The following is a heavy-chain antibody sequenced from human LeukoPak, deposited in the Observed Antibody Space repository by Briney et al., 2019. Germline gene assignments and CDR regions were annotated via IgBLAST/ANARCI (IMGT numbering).Heavy chain of an antibody. J-gene: IGHJ4*02. CDR3: ATGPHYTPAYYDI. D-gene: IGHD3-16*01. CDR2: LNPTRGYT. Sequence: ASVTVACPASRYTFSPYDIILVRQATGHGLEWMGWLNPTRGYTGFAPKFQGSVTLSGNSSISTAYMELYSLTSDDSAVYYGATGPHYTPAYYDIWGQGTLVTVSS. CDR1: RYTFSPYD. V-gene: IGHV1-8*01.